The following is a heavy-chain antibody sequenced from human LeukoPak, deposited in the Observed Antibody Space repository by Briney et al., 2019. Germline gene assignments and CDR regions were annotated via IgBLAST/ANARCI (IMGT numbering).Heavy chain of an antibody. CDR2: ISYDGSNK. Sequence: PGRSLRLSCAASGFTFSSYGMYWVRQAPGKGLGWVAVISYDGSNKYYADSVKGRFTISRDNSKNTLYLQMNSLRAEDTAVYYCAKDAHDYGDHGYFDYWGQGTLVTVSS. CDR3: AKDAHDYGDHGYFDY. J-gene: IGHJ4*02. V-gene: IGHV3-30*18. D-gene: IGHD4-17*01. CDR1: GFTFSSYG.